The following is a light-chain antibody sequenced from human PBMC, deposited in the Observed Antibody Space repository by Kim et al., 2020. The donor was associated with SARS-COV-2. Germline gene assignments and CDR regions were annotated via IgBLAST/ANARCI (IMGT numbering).Light chain of an antibody. CDR1: QSVDSN. J-gene: IGKJ4*02. CDR3: QQRSNWPRT. Sequence: EIVLTQSPVTLSLSPGERATLSCRASQSVDSNLAWYQQKPGQGPRLLIYDAYTRATGIPARFSGSGSGTDFTLTISSLEPEDFAVYFCQQRSNWPRTFGRGTKVEIK. CDR2: DAY. V-gene: IGKV3-11*01.